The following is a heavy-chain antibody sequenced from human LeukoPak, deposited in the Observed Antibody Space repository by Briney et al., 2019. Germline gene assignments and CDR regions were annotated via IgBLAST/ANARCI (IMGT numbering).Heavy chain of an antibody. J-gene: IGHJ4*02. CDR1: GGSISSSSYY. D-gene: IGHD4-17*01. CDR3: ASKPADYGPDVDY. Sequence: PSETLSLTCTVSGGSISSSSYYWGWIRQPPGKGLEWIGEINHSGSTNYNPSLKSRVTISVDTSKNQFSLKLSSVTAADTAVYYCASKPADYGPDVDYWGQGTLVTVSS. CDR2: INHSGST. V-gene: IGHV4-39*07.